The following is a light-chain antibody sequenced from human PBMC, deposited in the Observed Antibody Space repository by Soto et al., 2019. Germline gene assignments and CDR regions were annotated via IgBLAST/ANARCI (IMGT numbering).Light chain of an antibody. CDR3: QQRSNWPSLT. Sequence: EIVLTHSPATLSLSPWERATLSSSASQSVGSYLAWYQHKPGQAPRLLISDASNRATGIPARFSGSGSETDFTLTISSLEPEDSAVYYCQQRSNWPSLTFGGGTKVDIK. CDR1: QSVGSY. CDR2: DAS. V-gene: IGKV3-11*01. J-gene: IGKJ4*01.